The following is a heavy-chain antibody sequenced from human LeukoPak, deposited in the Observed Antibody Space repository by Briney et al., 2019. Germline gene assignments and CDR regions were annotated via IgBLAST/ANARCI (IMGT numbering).Heavy chain of an antibody. CDR3: AKDQTGRYFDWFPPGDY. CDR1: GFTFSSYA. Sequence: PGGSLRLSCAASGFTFSSYAMSWVRQAPGKGLEWVSSVTGSGDHSTYYTDSVKGRFTISRDNSKNTLYLQMNSLRAEDTAVYYCAKDQTGRYFDWFPPGDYWGQGTLVTVSS. D-gene: IGHD3-9*01. J-gene: IGHJ4*02. CDR2: VTGSGDHST. V-gene: IGHV3-23*01.